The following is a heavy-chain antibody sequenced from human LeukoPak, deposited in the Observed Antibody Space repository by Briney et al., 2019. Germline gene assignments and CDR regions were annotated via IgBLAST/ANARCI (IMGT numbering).Heavy chain of an antibody. CDR1: GGSISSYY. Sequence: SETLSLTCTVSGGSISSYYWSWIRQPAGKGLEWIGRIYTSGSTNYNPSLKSRVTMSVDTSKNQFSLKLSSVTAADTAVYYCSGSYLYYYYYYVNVWGKGTTVTISS. CDR3: SGSYLYYYYYYVNV. CDR2: IYTSGST. V-gene: IGHV4-4*07. D-gene: IGHD1-26*01. J-gene: IGHJ6*03.